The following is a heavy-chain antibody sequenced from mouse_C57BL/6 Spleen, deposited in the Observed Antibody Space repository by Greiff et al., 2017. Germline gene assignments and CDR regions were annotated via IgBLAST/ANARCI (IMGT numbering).Heavy chain of an antibody. D-gene: IGHD1-1*01. CDR1: GYSITSGYY. CDR2: ISYDGSN. J-gene: IGHJ4*01. Sequence: VQLKESGPGLVKPSQSLSLPCSVTGYSITSGYYWNWIRQFPGNKLEWMGNISYDGSNNYNPSLKNRIPITRDTSTNQFFLKLNSVTTEDTATYYCAREHYGSSYAMDYWGQGTSVTVSS. CDR3: AREHYGSSYAMDY. V-gene: IGHV3-6*01.